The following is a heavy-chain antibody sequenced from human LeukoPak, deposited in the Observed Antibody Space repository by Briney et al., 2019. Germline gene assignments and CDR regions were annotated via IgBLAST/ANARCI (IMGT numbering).Heavy chain of an antibody. Sequence: PGGTLRLSCAASGFTFSSYWMSWVRQAPGKGLEWVANIKQDRSEKYYVDSVKGRFTISRDNAKNSLYLQMNSLRAEDTAVYYCAREISMIVNTDAFDIWGQGTMVTVSS. J-gene: IGHJ3*02. CDR3: AREISMIVNTDAFDI. D-gene: IGHD3-22*01. CDR2: IKQDRSEK. V-gene: IGHV3-7*05. CDR1: GFTFSSYW.